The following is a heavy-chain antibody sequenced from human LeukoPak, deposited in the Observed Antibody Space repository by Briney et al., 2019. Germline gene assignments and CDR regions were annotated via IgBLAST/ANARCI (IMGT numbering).Heavy chain of an antibody. Sequence: ASVKVSCRASGYTFTDYYMHWVRQAPGHGLEWMGWLNPNTLVTNYAQQFQGRVSMTWDTSISTGYMDLKSLTSDDTAVYYCARKDGGRDGMDVRGQGTTVTVSS. CDR3: ARKDGGRDGMDV. CDR2: LNPNTLVT. D-gene: IGHD2-15*01. J-gene: IGHJ6*02. V-gene: IGHV1-2*02. CDR1: GYTFTDYY.